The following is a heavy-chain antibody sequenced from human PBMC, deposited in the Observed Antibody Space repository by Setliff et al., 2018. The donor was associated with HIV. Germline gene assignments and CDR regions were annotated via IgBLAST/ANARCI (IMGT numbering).Heavy chain of an antibody. CDR2: ISSGSNIR. CDR3: ARDSKETTVVTKTGELSAGLDI. Sequence: GSLRLSCESSGFSFTSYSMTWVRQAPGKGLEWLSYISSGSNIRHYTDSVKGRFTISRDNAKKSLYLQMNSLRAEDTAVYYCARDSKETTVVTKTGELSAGLDIWGQGTVVTVSS. J-gene: IGHJ3*02. D-gene: IGHD4-17*01. V-gene: IGHV3-48*01. CDR1: GFSFTSYS.